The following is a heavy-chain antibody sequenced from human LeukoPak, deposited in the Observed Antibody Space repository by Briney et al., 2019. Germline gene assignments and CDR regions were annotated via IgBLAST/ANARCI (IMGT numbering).Heavy chain of an antibody. CDR3: ARGRRIAAAGTFYYYYYMDV. J-gene: IGHJ6*03. V-gene: IGHV1-2*02. CDR1: GYTFTGYY. CDR2: INPNSGGT. D-gene: IGHD6-13*01. Sequence: ASVKVSCKASGYTFTGYYMHWVRQAPGQGLEWMGWINPNSGGTNYAQKFQGRVTMTRDTSISTAYMELSRLRSDDTAVYYCARGRRIAAAGTFYYYYYMDVWGKGTTVTVSS.